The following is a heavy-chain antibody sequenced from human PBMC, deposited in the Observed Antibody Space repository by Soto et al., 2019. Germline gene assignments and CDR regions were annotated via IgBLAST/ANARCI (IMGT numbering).Heavy chain of an antibody. CDR1: GGSISSGGYY. D-gene: IGHD5-12*01. CDR3: ASRGYSGYGYAFDI. J-gene: IGHJ3*02. Sequence: SETLSLTCTVSGGSISSGGYYWSWIRQHPGKGLEWIGYIYYSGSTYYNPSLKSRVTISVDTSKNQFSLKLSSVTAADTAVYYCASRGYSGYGYAFDIWGQGTMVTVSS. V-gene: IGHV4-31*03. CDR2: IYYSGST.